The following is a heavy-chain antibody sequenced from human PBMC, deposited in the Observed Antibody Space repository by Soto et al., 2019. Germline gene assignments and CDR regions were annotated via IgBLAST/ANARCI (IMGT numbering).Heavy chain of an antibody. D-gene: IGHD3-3*01. V-gene: IGHV3-33*01. CDR1: GFTFSSYG. CDR3: ARDRGTIFGVVNPNFDY. CDR2: IWYDGSNK. J-gene: IGHJ4*02. Sequence: GGSLRLSCAASGFTFSSYGMHWVRQAPGKGLEWVAVIWYDGSNKYYADSVKGRFTISRDNSKNTLYLQMNSLRAEDTAVYYCARDRGTIFGVVNPNFDYWGQGTLVTSPQ.